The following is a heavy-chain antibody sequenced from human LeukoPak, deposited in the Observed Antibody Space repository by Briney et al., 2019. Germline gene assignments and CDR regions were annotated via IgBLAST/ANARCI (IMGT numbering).Heavy chain of an antibody. CDR3: ARETSQKGAHCMDV. CDR2: IYTSGST. D-gene: IGHD3-16*01. J-gene: IGHJ6*03. Sequence: SETLSLTCTVSGGSISSGSYYWSWIRQPAGKGLEWIGRIYTSGSTNYNPSLKSRVTISVGTSKNQFSLKLSSVTAADTAVYYCARETSQKGAHCMDVWGKGTTVTISS. CDR1: GGSISSGSYY. V-gene: IGHV4-61*02.